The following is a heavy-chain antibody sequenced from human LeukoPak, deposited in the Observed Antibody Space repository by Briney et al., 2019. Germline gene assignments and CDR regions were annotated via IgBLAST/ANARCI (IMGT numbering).Heavy chain of an antibody. V-gene: IGHV3-23*01. Sequence: GTSLRLSCAASGFTFSNYAMSWVRQAPGKGLEWVSFITDSGGSTYYADSVKGRFTISRDSSKNTLYLQMNSLRAEDTGVYYCAKSSTSQRGYYGMDVWGQGTTVTVSS. CDR2: ITDSGGST. CDR3: AKSSTSQRGYYGMDV. J-gene: IGHJ6*02. D-gene: IGHD6-25*01. CDR1: GFTFSNYA.